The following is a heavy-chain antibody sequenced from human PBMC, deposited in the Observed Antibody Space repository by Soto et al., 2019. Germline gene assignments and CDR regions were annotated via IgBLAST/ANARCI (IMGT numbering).Heavy chain of an antibody. D-gene: IGHD2-2*01. CDR3: AKTGNIVLVTADKNWLDS. J-gene: IGHJ5*01. CDR2: ISGSGGST. CDR1: GFTFSSYA. Sequence: PGGSLRLSCVASGFTFSSYAVSWVRQAPGKGLEWVSAISGSGGSTYYADSVKGRFTISRDNSKNTVFLQVNSLRAEDTAIYYCAKTGNIVLVTADKNWLDSWGQGPLVTVYS. V-gene: IGHV3-23*01.